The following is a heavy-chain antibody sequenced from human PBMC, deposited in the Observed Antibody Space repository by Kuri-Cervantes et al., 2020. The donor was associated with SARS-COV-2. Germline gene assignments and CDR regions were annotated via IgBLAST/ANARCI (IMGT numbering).Heavy chain of an antibody. V-gene: IGHV3-30*02. CDR1: GFTFSDYY. Sequence: GESLKTSCAASGFTFSDYYMSWVRQAPGKGLEWVAFIRYDGSNKYYADSVKGRFTISRDNSKNTLYLQMNSLRAEDTAVYYCASEGLWFGELLYPTDWGQGTLVTVSS. CDR3: ASEGLWFGELLYPTD. CDR2: IRYDGSNK. J-gene: IGHJ4*02. D-gene: IGHD3-10*01.